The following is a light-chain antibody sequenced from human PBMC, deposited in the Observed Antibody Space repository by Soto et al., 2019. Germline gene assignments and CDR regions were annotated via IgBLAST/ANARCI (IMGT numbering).Light chain of an antibody. CDR3: EQRSNWPPALT. Sequence: VLTQSPATPSLSPGERATLSCRASQSVGTFLAWYQHKPGQAPRLLIYDASNRATGVPARFSGSGSGTDFTLTISSLEPEDFAVYFCEQRSNWPPALTFGGGTKV. J-gene: IGKJ4*02. V-gene: IGKV3-11*01. CDR1: QSVGTF. CDR2: DAS.